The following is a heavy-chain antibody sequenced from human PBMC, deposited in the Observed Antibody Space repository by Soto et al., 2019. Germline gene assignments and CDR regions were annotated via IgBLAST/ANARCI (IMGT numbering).Heavy chain of an antibody. CDR2: TSSNGANT. J-gene: IGHJ6*02. V-gene: IGHV3-23*01. D-gene: IGHD2-8*01. Sequence: GGSLRLSCAASGFTFDSPYSHAMSWLRQSPGKGPEWVSTTSSNGANTHYAESVQGRSTISTAASTNTVHQNMNSLSADDTARYSCVSWVSARFAYRGHSTTATVSS. CDR1: GFTFDSPYSHA. CDR3: VSWVSARFAY.